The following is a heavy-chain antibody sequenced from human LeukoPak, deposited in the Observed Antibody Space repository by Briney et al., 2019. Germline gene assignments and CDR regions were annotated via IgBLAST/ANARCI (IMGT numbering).Heavy chain of an antibody. CDR3: ARLSHYGDYPTYYYYYMDV. D-gene: IGHD4-17*01. J-gene: IGHJ6*03. Sequence: SETLSLTCTVSGGSISSSSYYWGWIRQPPGKGLEWIGSIYYSGSTYYNPSLKSRVTISVDTSKNQFSLKLSSVTAADTAVYYCARLSHYGDYPTYYYYYMDVWGKGTTVTISS. CDR2: IYYSGST. V-gene: IGHV4-39*07. CDR1: GGSISSSSYY.